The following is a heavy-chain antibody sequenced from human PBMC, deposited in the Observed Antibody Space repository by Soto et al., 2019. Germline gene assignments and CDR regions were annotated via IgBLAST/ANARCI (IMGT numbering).Heavy chain of an antibody. CDR1: GDSISRYY. CDR3: ARDVGYTGYEQGNPFDL. D-gene: IGHD5-12*01. CDR2: MYHTGTT. J-gene: IGHJ3*01. V-gene: IGHV4-4*07. Sequence: PSETLSLTCSVSGDSISRYYWSWTRQTAGKRLEWIGRMYHTGTTDYNPSLKRRLSMSVDTSKNQFSLRLSSVTAADTALYYCARDVGYTGYEQGNPFDLWGQGTMVTVSS.